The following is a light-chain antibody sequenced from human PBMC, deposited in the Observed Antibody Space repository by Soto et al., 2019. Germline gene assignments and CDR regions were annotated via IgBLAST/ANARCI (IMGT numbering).Light chain of an antibody. CDR1: QSISSW. J-gene: IGKJ1*01. V-gene: IGKV1-5*03. Sequence: DIQMTQSPSTLSASVGDRVSITCQASQSISSWVAWYQQKPGKAPKLLISKASSLESGVPSRFSGSGSGTEFTLTITSLQPDDFAPYSCQQYNTMATFGQGPKVHIK. CDR3: QQYNTMAT. CDR2: KAS.